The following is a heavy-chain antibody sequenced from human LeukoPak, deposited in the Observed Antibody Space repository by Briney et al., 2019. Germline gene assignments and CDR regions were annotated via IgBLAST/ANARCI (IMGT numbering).Heavy chain of an antibody. Sequence: ASVKVSCKASGYTFTSYYMHWVRQAPGQGLEWMGIINPSGGSTSYAQKFQGRVTMTRDTSTSTVYMELSSLRSEDTAVYYCATLGPFYYDRAGLYYYYYMDVWGKGTTVTVSS. CDR3: ATLGPFYYDRAGLYYYYYMDV. CDR1: GYTFTSYY. CDR2: INPSGGST. V-gene: IGHV1-46*01. J-gene: IGHJ6*03. D-gene: IGHD3-22*01.